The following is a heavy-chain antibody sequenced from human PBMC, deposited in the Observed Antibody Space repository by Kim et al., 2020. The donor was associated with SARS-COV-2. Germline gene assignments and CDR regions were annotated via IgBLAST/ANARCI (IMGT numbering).Heavy chain of an antibody. V-gene: IGHV3-7*03. Sequence: GGSLRLSCAASGFTFSDYWMTWFRQAPGKGLEWVANIKKDGSEKYYVDSVKGRFTVSRDNAKNSLYLQMNSLRAEDTAVYYCARGRNGMDVGGQGTTVTV. J-gene: IGHJ6*02. CDR2: IKKDGSEK. CDR1: GFTFSDYW. CDR3: ARGRNGMDV.